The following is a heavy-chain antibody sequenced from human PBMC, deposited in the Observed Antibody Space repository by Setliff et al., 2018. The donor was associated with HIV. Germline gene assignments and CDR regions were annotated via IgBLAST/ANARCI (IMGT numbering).Heavy chain of an antibody. Sequence: ASVKVSCKASGYTFSTYGISWVRQAPGQGLEWMGWISAYNGNTNYAQKLQGRVTVTTDTSTSPAYMELGSLRSDDTAVYYCARDRGVYCISSSCYSPVDAFDIWGQGTMVTVSS. CDR2: ISAYNGNT. J-gene: IGHJ3*02. CDR3: ARDRGVYCISSSCYSPVDAFDI. D-gene: IGHD2-2*01. CDR1: GYTFSTYG. V-gene: IGHV1-18*01.